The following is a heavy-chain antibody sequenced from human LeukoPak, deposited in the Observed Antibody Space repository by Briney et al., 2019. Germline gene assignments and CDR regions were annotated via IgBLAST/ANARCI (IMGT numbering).Heavy chain of an antibody. D-gene: IGHD1-26*01. Sequence: PGGSLRLSCAASGFTVSSNYMSCVRQAPGKGLEWVSVIYSGGSTYYADSVKGRFTISRDNSKNTLYLQMNSLRAEDTAVYYCASSAVGADFDYWGQGTLVTVSS. J-gene: IGHJ4*02. CDR2: IYSGGST. CDR3: ASSAVGADFDY. CDR1: GFTVSSNY. V-gene: IGHV3-53*01.